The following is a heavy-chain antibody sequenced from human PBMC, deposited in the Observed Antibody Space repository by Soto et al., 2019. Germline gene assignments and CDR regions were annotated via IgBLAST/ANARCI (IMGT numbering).Heavy chain of an antibody. CDR2: ISYLGTKS. CDR1: GFTFSEYD. V-gene: IGHV3-33*08. D-gene: IGHD3-16*01. J-gene: IGHJ4*02. Sequence: QVQLVESGGDVVQPGMSLSLSCADSGFTFSEYDMHWVRQAPGKGLEWVELISYLGTKSEYADSVKGRFTISRDNFKKTVSLQMESLRVEDSAVYFCARTDTGGTYFEFWGRGTLVTVSS. CDR3: ARTDTGGTYFEF.